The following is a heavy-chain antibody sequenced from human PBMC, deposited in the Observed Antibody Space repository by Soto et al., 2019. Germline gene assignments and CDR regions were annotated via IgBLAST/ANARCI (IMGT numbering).Heavy chain of an antibody. Sequence: GGSLRLSCAASGFTFSRYGMHWVRQAPGKGLEWVAVIWYDGSNKYYADSVKGRFTISRDNSKNTLYLHMDSLRAEDTAVYYCARDTIEEQWNFDYWGQGTLVTVSS. D-gene: IGHD6-19*01. V-gene: IGHV3-33*01. CDR2: IWYDGSNK. J-gene: IGHJ4*02. CDR1: GFTFSRYG. CDR3: ARDTIEEQWNFDY.